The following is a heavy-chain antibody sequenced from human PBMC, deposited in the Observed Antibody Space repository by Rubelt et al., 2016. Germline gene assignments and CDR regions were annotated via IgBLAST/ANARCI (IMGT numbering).Heavy chain of an antibody. J-gene: IGHJ4*02. Sequence: QVQLQESGPGLVKPSETLSLTCTVSGGSISSYYWSWIRQPPGKGLEWIGNIYYSGSTKYNPSLKSRVTISVEPSKNQVALRWSAATAADTAVDCWAGPSDYGDYIGYCGRGTPVTVSS. V-gene: IGHV4-59*03. CDR3: AGPSDYGDYIGY. D-gene: IGHD4-17*01. CDR1: GGSISSYY. CDR2: IYYSGST.